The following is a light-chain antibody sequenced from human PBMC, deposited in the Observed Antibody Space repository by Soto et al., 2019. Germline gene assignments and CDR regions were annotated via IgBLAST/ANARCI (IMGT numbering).Light chain of an antibody. CDR1: QALDNF. J-gene: IGKJ4*01. CDR2: VTS. V-gene: IGKV3-11*01. CDR3: HQRRDWSLT. Sequence: EIVLTQSPATLSLSPGERATLSCRASQALDNFLSWYQQKPGQAPRLLIYVTSNRATGIPARFSGSGSGTDFTLTISSLEPEDFAIYYCHQRRDWSLTFGGGTEVEIK.